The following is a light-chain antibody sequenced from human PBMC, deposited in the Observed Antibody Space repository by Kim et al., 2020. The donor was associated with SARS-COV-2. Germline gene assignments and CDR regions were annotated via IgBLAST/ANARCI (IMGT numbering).Light chain of an antibody. J-gene: IGKJ1*01. CDR2: LGS. CDR1: QSLLYSDGHNY. V-gene: IGKV2-28*01. CDR3: MQALQLPLT. Sequence: PASFSCRSSQSLLYSDGHNYLSWYVQKPGQSPQVLIYLGSNRASGVPDRFSGSGSGTDFTLKISKVEAEDVGIYYCMQALQLPLTFGQGTKVDIK.